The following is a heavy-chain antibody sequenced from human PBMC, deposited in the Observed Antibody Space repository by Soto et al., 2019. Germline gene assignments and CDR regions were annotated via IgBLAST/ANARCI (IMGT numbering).Heavy chain of an antibody. CDR2: ISDSGVST. D-gene: IGHD3-10*01. CDR3: AKALVRGYYYYYGMDV. Sequence: GGSLRLSCEASGFTFSNYALTWVRQAPGKGLEWVSAISDSGVSTYYADSVKGRFTISRDNFKNTLYLQMNSLRAEDTAAYYCAKALVRGYYYYYGMDVWGQGTTVTVSS. V-gene: IGHV3-23*01. CDR1: GFTFSNYA. J-gene: IGHJ6*02.